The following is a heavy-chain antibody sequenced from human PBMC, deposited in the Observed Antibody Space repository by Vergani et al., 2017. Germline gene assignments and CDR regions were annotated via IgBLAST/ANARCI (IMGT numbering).Heavy chain of an antibody. CDR1: GGSFSGYY. D-gene: IGHD3-3*01. CDR2: INHSGST. J-gene: IGHJ4*02. CDR3: ATFSTYYDFWSGYYDPYFDY. Sequence: QVQLQQWGAGLLKPSETLSLTCAVYGGSFSGYYWSWIRPPPGKGVEWIGEINHSGSTNYNPSLKSRVTISVDTSKNQFSLKLSSVTAADTAVYYCATFSTYYDFWSGYYDPYFDYWGQGTLVTVSS. V-gene: IGHV4-34*01.